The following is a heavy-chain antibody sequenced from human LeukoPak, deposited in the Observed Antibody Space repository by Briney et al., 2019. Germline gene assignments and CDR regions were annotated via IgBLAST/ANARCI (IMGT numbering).Heavy chain of an antibody. V-gene: IGHV4-4*07. CDR1: GGSISSYY. J-gene: IGHJ3*02. CDR3: ARGRITIFGVVITTDAFDI. CDR2: IYTSGST. D-gene: IGHD3-3*01. Sequence: PSETRSLTCTVSGGSISSYYWSWIRQPAGKGLEWIGRIYTSGSTNYNPSLKSRVTMSVDTSKNQFSLKLSSVTAADTAVYYCARGRITIFGVVITTDAFDIWGQGTMVTVSS.